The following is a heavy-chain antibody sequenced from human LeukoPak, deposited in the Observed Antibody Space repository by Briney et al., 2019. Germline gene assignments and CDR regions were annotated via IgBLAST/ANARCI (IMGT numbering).Heavy chain of an antibody. D-gene: IGHD6-13*01. Sequence: GGSLRLSCAASGFTFSSYAMHWVRQAPGKGLEYVSAISSNGGSTYYANSVKGRFTISRDNSKNTLYLQMGSLRAEDMAVYYCARGPGYSSSWYYYWGQGTLVTVSP. CDR1: GFTFSSYA. J-gene: IGHJ4*02. CDR3: ARGPGYSSSWYYY. V-gene: IGHV3-64*01. CDR2: ISSNGGST.